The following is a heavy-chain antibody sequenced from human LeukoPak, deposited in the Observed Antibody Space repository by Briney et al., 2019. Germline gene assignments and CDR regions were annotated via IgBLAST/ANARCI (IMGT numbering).Heavy chain of an antibody. CDR2: IWYDGSNK. Sequence: GRSLRLSCAASGFTFSSYGMHWVRQAPGKGLEWVAVIWYDGSNKYYADSVKGRFTISRDNSKNTLYLQMNSLRAGDTAVYYCARDLQALGELSPEDWFDPWGQGTLVTVSS. J-gene: IGHJ5*02. CDR1: GFTFSSYG. V-gene: IGHV3-33*01. CDR3: ARDLQALGELSPEDWFDP. D-gene: IGHD3-16*02.